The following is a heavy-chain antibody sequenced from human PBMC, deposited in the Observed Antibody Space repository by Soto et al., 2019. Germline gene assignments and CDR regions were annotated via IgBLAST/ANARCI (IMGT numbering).Heavy chain of an antibody. CDR2: IYPGGTNI. Sequence: ASVKVSCKAIGYSFTSHYMHWVRQAPGQGLEWMGTIYPGGTNIAYAQKFQGRVTMTKDTSTTTVYMELNSLTSEDTAVYYCAKVSSSWYAGFFDLWGQGTPVTVSS. V-gene: IGHV1-46*01. CDR1: GYSFTSHY. CDR3: AKVSSSWYAGFFDL. J-gene: IGHJ4*02. D-gene: IGHD6-13*01.